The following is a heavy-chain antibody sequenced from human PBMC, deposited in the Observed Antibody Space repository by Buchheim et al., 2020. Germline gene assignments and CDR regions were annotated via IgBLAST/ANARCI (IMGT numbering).Heavy chain of an antibody. CDR3: AKDHRVYDY. Sequence: EVQLLESGGGLVQPGGSLRLSCTASGFTFTNHAMTWVRQAPGKGLEWVSTISSTDGSTYYADSVKGRFTISRDNSKNTLYLQMNSLRAEDTAVYYCAKDHRVYDYWGQGTL. CDR2: ISSTDGST. CDR1: GFTFTNHA. J-gene: IGHJ4*02. D-gene: IGHD5/OR15-5a*01. V-gene: IGHV3-23*01.